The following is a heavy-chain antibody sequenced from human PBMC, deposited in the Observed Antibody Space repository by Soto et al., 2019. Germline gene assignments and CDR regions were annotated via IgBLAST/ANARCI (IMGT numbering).Heavy chain of an antibody. Sequence: QVQLVESGGGVVQPGTSLRLSCVTSGFIFNNYALYWVRQAPGKGLEWVASISVDGAKENYGDSVKGRCSIPRDKSKNTMYLEMKILTGEDTDVYHCAQEVVDWQYFDYWGQGTLVTVS. V-gene: IGHV3-30-3*01. CDR1: GFIFNNYA. CDR3: AQEVVDWQYFDY. D-gene: IGHD2-15*01. CDR2: ISVDGAKE. J-gene: IGHJ4*02.